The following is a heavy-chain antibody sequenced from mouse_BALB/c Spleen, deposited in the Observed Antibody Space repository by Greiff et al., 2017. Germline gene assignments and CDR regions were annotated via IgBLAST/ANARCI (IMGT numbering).Heavy chain of an antibody. Sequence: VQLQQSGAELVKPGASVKLSCTASGFNIKDTYMHWVKQRPEQGLEWIGRIDPANGNTKYDPKFQGKATITADTSSNTAYLQLSSLTSEDTAVYYCARNNYDEVWFAYWGQGTLVTVSA. CDR1: GFNIKDTY. CDR3: ARNNYDEVWFAY. J-gene: IGHJ3*01. D-gene: IGHD2-12*01. CDR2: IDPANGNT. V-gene: IGHV14-3*02.